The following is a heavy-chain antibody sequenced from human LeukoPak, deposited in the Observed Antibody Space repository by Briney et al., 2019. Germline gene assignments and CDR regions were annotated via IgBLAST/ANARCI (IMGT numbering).Heavy chain of an antibody. CDR2: INHSGST. J-gene: IGHJ4*02. D-gene: IGHD5-24*01. CDR1: GGSFSGYY. Sequence: SETLSLTCAVYGGSFSGYYWSWIRQPPGKGLEWIGDINHSGSTIYNPSLKSRVTISVDTSKNQFSLKLSSVTAADTAVYYCATVRVERDGYSAGFDFWGQGTLVTVSS. CDR3: ATVRVERDGYSAGFDF. V-gene: IGHV4-34*01.